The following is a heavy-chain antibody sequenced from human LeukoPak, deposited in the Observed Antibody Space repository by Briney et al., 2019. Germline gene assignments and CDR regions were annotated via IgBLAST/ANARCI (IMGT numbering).Heavy chain of an antibody. CDR3: ANMYFGGDFDY. V-gene: IGHV3-30-3*01. Sequence: GGSLRLSCAASGFTFSSYAMHWVRQAPGKGLEWVAVISYDGSNKYYADSVKGRFTISRDNSKNTLYLQMNSLRAEDTAVYYCANMYFGGDFDYWGQGTLVTVPS. CDR1: GFTFSSYA. CDR2: ISYDGSNK. J-gene: IGHJ4*02. D-gene: IGHD3-3*01.